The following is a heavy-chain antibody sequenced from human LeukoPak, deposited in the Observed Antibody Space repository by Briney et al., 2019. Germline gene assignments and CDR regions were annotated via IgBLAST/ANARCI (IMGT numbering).Heavy chain of an antibody. CDR1: GGSISSGSSY. J-gene: IGHJ3*02. CDR2: IYASGTT. V-gene: IGHV4-61*02. Sequence: SETLSLTCTVSGGSISSGSSYWSWIRQPGGKGLEWIGRIYASGTTNYNPSLKSRVTISVDTSKNQFFLKLTAVTAADTVVYYVARDSFRRSSTGAFDIWGQGTMVTVSS. D-gene: IGHD2-2*01. CDR3: ARDSFRRSSTGAFDI.